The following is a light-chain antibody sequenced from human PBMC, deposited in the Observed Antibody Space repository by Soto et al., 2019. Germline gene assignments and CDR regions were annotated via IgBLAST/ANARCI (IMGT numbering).Light chain of an antibody. V-gene: IGKV1-9*01. CDR3: QQLNSYPLT. CDR1: QGISSY. J-gene: IGKJ4*01. Sequence: DIQLTQSPSFLSASVGDRVTITCRASQGISSYLAWYQQKPGTAPKLLIYAASTLQSGVPSRFSGSGSGTEFTLTISSLQPEDFATYYCQQLNSYPLTVGGGTKVEIK. CDR2: AAS.